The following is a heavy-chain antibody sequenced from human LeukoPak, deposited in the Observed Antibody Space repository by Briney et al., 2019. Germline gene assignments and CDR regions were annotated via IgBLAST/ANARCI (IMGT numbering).Heavy chain of an antibody. CDR1: GFTFSSYA. CDR3: AKGFDYAVWYYFDY. CDR2: ISGSGGST. J-gene: IGHJ4*02. V-gene: IGHV3-23*01. Sequence: GGSLRLSCAASGFTFSSYAMSWVRQAPGKGLEWVSAISGSGGSTYYADSVKGRFTISRDDSKNTLYLQMNSLRAEDTAVYYCAKGFDYAVWYYFDYWGQGTLVTVSS. D-gene: IGHD4-17*01.